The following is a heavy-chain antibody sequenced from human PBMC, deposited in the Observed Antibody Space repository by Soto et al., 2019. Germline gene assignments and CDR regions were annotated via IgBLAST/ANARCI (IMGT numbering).Heavy chain of an antibody. Sequence: EVQLLESGGGLVQPGGSLRLSCAASGFTLSSYAMSWVRQAPGKGLEWVSAISGSGGTTYYADSVKGRFTISRDTSKNTLYLQINSLRAEDTGVYYCAKVERYYYDSSGYYSSPLFWGQGTLVTVSS. CDR1: GFTLSSYA. J-gene: IGHJ4*02. D-gene: IGHD3-22*01. CDR3: AKVERYYYDSSGYYSSPLF. CDR2: ISGSGGTT. V-gene: IGHV3-23*01.